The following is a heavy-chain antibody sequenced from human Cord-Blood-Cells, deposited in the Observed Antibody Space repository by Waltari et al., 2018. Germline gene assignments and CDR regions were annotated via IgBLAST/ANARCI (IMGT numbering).Heavy chain of an antibody. Sequence: QVQLVESGGGVVQPGRSLRLSFAASGFTFSSYAMHWVRQAPGKGLEWVAVISYDGSNKYYADSVKGRFTISRDNSKNTLYLQMNSLRAEDTAVYYCARGGVVAATPYFDYWGQGTLVTVSS. CDR3: ARGGVVAATPYFDY. CDR1: GFTFSSYA. CDR2: ISYDGSNK. D-gene: IGHD2-15*01. J-gene: IGHJ4*02. V-gene: IGHV3-30*04.